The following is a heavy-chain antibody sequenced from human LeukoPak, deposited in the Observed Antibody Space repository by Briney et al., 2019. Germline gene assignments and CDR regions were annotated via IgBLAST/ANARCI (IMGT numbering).Heavy chain of an antibody. CDR1: GGSTSSTSYY. J-gene: IGHJ4*02. Sequence: PSETLSLTCTVSGGSTSSTSYYWGWIRQPPGKDLEWIGSIYYSGSTYYNPSLKSRVTISIDTSKNQFSLKLSSVTATDTAVYYCANVPNWAIPYFDYWGQGTLVTVSS. V-gene: IGHV4-39*01. CDR3: ANVPNWAIPYFDY. D-gene: IGHD2-21*01. CDR2: IYYSGST.